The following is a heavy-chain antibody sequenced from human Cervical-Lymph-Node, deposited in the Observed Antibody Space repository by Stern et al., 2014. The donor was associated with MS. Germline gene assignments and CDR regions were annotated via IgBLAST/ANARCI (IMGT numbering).Heavy chain of an antibody. V-gene: IGHV3-33*01. CDR2: IWYDGSNP. J-gene: IGHJ4*02. CDR3: ASAYSSSHYYFDY. Sequence: VQLVESGGGVVQPGRSLRLSCAASGFSFSRYAMNWVRQAPGKGLEWVALIWYDGSNPYYADSVTGRFTISRDNFKNTLYLQMNSLRAEDTAVYYCASAYSSSHYYFDYWGQGTLVTVSS. D-gene: IGHD6-13*01. CDR1: GFSFSRYA.